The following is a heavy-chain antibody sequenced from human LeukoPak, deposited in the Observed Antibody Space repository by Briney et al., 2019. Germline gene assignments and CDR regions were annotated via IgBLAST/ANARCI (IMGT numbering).Heavy chain of an antibody. CDR2: ISAYNGNT. J-gene: IGHJ5*02. Sequence: ASVKVSCKASGYTFTSYGISWVRQAPGQGLEWMGWISAYNGNTNYAQKLQGRVTMTTGTSTSTAYMELRSLRSEDTAVYYCARKHSLAAAGTDWFDPWGQGTLVTVSS. CDR1: GYTFTSYG. D-gene: IGHD6-13*01. CDR3: ARKHSLAAAGTDWFDP. V-gene: IGHV1-18*01.